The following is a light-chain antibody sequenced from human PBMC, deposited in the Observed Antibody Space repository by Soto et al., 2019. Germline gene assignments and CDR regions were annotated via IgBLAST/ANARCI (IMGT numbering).Light chain of an antibody. CDR3: QHYNNWPLT. CDR2: DAS. Sequence: DIQMTQSPSTLSASVGDRVTITCRASQSISSWLAWYQQKPGKAPKLLIYDASSLESGVPSRFSGSGSGTEFTLTISSLQSEDFAVYSCQHYNNWPLTFGGGTKVEIK. J-gene: IGKJ4*01. V-gene: IGKV1-5*01. CDR1: QSISSW.